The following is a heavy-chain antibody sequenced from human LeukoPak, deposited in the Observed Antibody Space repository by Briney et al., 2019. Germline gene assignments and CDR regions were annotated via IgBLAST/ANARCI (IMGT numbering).Heavy chain of an antibody. CDR1: GFTLCNAW. D-gene: IGHD3-22*01. V-gene: IGHV3-15*01. J-gene: IGHJ5*02. CDR3: TTVYDSSGYRFDP. CDR2: IKSETDGGTT. Sequence: RGSLRLSCAASGFTLCNAWMSWGRQAPGKGLGWVGRIKSETDGGTTDYAAPVKGRFTISRDDSENSLFLQMKSLKTEDTAVYYCTTVYDSSGYRFDPWGQGTLVTVSS.